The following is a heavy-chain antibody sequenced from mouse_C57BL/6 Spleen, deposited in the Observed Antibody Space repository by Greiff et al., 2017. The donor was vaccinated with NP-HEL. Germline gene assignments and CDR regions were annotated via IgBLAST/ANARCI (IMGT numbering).Heavy chain of an antibody. D-gene: IGHD1-1*01. CDR2: ISDGGSYT. CDR3: ARDRVLYCGSSYDYFDY. J-gene: IGHJ2*01. CDR1: GFTFSSYA. V-gene: IGHV5-4*01. Sequence: DVMLVESGGGLVKPGGSLKLSCAASGFTFSSYAMSWVRQTPEKRLEWVATISDGGSYTYYPDNVKGRFTISRDNAKKNLYLQMSNLTSEDTAMYYWARDRVLYCGSSYDYFDYWGQGTTLTVSS.